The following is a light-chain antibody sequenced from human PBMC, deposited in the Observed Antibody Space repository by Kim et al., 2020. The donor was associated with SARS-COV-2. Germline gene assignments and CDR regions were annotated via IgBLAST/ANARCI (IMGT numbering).Light chain of an antibody. CDR1: NNNVGDQG. V-gene: IGLV10-54*01. Sequence: QTATLTCTGNNNNVGDQGAAWLQQHRGHPPKLLSYRNNNRPSGISERLSASRSGNTPSLTITGLQAEDEADYYCSAWDRSLSAWVFGGGTQLTVL. J-gene: IGLJ3*02. CDR3: SAWDRSLSAWV. CDR2: RNN.